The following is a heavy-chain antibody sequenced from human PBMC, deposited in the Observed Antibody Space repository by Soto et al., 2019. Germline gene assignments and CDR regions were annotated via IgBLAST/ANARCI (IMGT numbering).Heavy chain of an antibody. J-gene: IGHJ5*02. CDR3: AKGSSVTAAGSGGWFDP. CDR2: ISFDGGHQ. Sequence: QVQLVESGGGVVQPGRSLRLSCAASGFDFNTYGLHWVRQAPGKGLEWVAAISFDGGHQYYADSVKGRFTISRDKSNSTLYLQMNSLGTEDTATYYCAKGSSVTAAGSGGWFDPWGQGTLVIVSS. CDR1: GFDFNTYG. D-gene: IGHD6-13*01. V-gene: IGHV3-30*18.